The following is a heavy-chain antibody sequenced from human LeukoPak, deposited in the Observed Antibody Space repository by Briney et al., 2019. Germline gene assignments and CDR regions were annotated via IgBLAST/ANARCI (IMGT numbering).Heavy chain of an antibody. CDR3: ARGLTMVRGVIAEPDY. V-gene: IGHV4-4*07. CDR1: GGSISSYY. J-gene: IGHJ4*02. D-gene: IGHD3-10*01. CDR2: IYTSGST. Sequence: SETLSLTCTVSGGSISSYYWSWIRQPAGKGLEWIGRIYTSGSTNYNPSLKSRVTISVDKSKNQFSLKLSSVTAADTAVYYCARGLTMVRGVIAEPDYWGQGTLVTVSS.